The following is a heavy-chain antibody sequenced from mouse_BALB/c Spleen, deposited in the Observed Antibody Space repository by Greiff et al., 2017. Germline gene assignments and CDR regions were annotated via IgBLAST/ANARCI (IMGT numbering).Heavy chain of an antibody. V-gene: IGHV5-6-4*01. J-gene: IGHJ2*01. CDR3: TRERADYYGSSMYYFDY. CDR1: GFTFSSYT. D-gene: IGHD1-1*01. Sequence: EVQVVESGGGLVKPGGSLKLSCAASGFTFSSYTMSWVRQTPEKRLEWVATISSGGSYTYYPDSVKGRFTISRDNAKNTLYLQMSSLKSEDTAMYYCTRERADYYGSSMYYFDYWGQGTTLTVSS. CDR2: ISSGGSYT.